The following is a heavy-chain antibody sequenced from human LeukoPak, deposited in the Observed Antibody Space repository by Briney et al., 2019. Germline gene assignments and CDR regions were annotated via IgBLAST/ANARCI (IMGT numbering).Heavy chain of an antibody. J-gene: IGHJ4*02. CDR2: INHSGST. CDR3: AGGYYYVSSVYRTFDS. V-gene: IGHV4-34*01. D-gene: IGHD3-22*01. CDR1: GGSFSGYY. Sequence: PSETLSLTCAVYGGSFSGYYWSWIRQPPGKGLEWIGEINHSGSTNYNPSLKSRVTISVDTSKNQFSLKLSSVTAADTAVYYCAGGYYYVSSVYRTFDSWGQGTLVTVSS.